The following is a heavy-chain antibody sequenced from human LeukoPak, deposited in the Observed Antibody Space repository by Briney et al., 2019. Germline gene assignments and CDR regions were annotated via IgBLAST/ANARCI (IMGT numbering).Heavy chain of an antibody. CDR1: GFTLNFYA. V-gene: IGHV3-23*01. J-gene: IGHJ4*02. CDR3: ARARGTYKGNPFYFDY. D-gene: IGHD5-24*01. Sequence: PGGSLRLSCAASGFTLNFYAMSWVRQAPGKGLEWVSVMSGSGGGTYYADSVKGRFTISRDNSKNTLYLRMDSLRAEDTAIYYCARARGTYKGNPFYFDYWGQGTLVTVSS. CDR2: MSGSGGGT.